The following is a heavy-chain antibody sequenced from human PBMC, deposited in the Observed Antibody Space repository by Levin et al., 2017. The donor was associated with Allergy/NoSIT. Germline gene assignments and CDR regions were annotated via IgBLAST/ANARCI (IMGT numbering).Heavy chain of an antibody. CDR3: ARDYYCGGDCYWFDP. CDR1: GGSISSGSYY. D-gene: IGHD2-21*02. J-gene: IGHJ5*02. CDR2: IYTSGST. Sequence: SQTLSLTCTVSGGSISSGSYYWSWIRQPAGKGLEWIGRIYTSGSTNYNPSLKSRVTISVDTSKNQFSLKLSSVTAADTAVYYCARDYYCGGDCYWFDPWGQGTLVTVSS. V-gene: IGHV4-61*02.